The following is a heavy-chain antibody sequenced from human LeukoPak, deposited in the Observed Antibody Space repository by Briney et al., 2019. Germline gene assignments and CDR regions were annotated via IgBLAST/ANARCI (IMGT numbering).Heavy chain of an antibody. V-gene: IGHV3-30*02. J-gene: IGHJ5*02. D-gene: IGHD3-22*01. CDR2: IRYDGNNK. Sequence: PGGSLRLSCAASGFTFSNFGIHWVRQAPGKGLEWVTFIRYDGNNKYYADSVKGRFTISRDNSKNTVSLQMDSLRAEDTALYYCARGYDTRGAWGQGTLVTVSS. CDR3: ARGYDTRGA. CDR1: GFTFSNFG.